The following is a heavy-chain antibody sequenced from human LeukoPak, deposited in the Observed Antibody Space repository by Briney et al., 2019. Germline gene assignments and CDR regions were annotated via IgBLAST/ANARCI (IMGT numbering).Heavy chain of an antibody. J-gene: IGHJ4*02. CDR1: GFTFSSYS. CDR3: ARGGGSKGTL. D-gene: IGHD3-16*01. CDR2: ISSSSSYI. Sequence: PGGSLRLSCAASGFTFSSYSMNWVRHAPGKGLEWVSSISSSSSYIYYADSVKGRFTISRDNAKNSLYLQMNSLRAEDTAVYYCARGGGSKGTLWGQGTLVTVSS. V-gene: IGHV3-21*01.